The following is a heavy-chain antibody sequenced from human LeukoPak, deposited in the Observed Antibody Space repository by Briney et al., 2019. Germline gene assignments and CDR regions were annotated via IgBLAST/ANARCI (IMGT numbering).Heavy chain of an antibody. Sequence: GGTLRLSCSVSGFTFSSYGMSWVRQAPGKGLEWVSAISGSGRNTYYADSVQGRITISRDSSKNILYLQMNSLRAEDTAVYYCAKDRCSNGIGCYYYYMDVWGKGTTVTISS. CDR3: AKDRCSNGIGCYYYYMDV. CDR2: ISGSGRNT. V-gene: IGHV3-23*01. J-gene: IGHJ6*03. CDR1: GFTFSSYG. D-gene: IGHD2-8*01.